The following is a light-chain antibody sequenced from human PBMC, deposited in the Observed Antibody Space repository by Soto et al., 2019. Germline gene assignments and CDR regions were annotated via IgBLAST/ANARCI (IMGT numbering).Light chain of an antibody. J-gene: IGKJ2*01. V-gene: IGKV1-9*01. CDR2: ATS. CDR1: QGISSY. Sequence: DIQLTQSPSFLSASVGDRVTITCRASQGISSYLAWYQQKPGKAPQLLIYATSTLQSGVPSRFSGSGSGTEFTLTITSLQPEDFATYYCQQLNSFPNTFGQGTKVE. CDR3: QQLNSFPNT.